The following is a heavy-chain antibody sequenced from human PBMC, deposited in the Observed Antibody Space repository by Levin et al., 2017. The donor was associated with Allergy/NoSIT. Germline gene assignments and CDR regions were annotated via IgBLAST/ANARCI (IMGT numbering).Heavy chain of an antibody. J-gene: IGHJ4*02. CDR3: AVLGYCSGGSCYSVPHY. CDR1: GGSISSSSYY. CDR2: IYYSGST. Sequence: SETLSLTCTVSGGSISSSSYYWGWIRQPPGKGLEWIGSIYYSGSTYYNPSLKSRVTISVDTSKNQFSLKLSSVTAADTAVYYCAVLGYCSGGSCYSVPHYWGQGTLVTVSS. D-gene: IGHD2-15*01. V-gene: IGHV4-39*01.